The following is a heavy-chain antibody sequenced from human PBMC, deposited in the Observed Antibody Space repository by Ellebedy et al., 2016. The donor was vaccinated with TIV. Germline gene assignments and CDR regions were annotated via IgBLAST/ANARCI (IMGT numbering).Heavy chain of an antibody. CDR1: ESTFSSYG. CDR3: ATQLWNTEF. Sequence: GESLKISCEASESTFSSYGMSWVRQAPGKGLDWVSSISTTDGTHYADSVKGRFTIPRDNPKNTLYLQMNSLRVEDTAVYYCATQLWNTEFWGQGTLVIVSS. V-gene: IGHV3-23*01. D-gene: IGHD5-24*01. CDR2: ISTTDGT. J-gene: IGHJ4*02.